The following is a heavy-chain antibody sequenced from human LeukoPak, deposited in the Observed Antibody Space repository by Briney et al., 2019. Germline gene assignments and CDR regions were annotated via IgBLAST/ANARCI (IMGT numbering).Heavy chain of an antibody. V-gene: IGHV1-24*01. J-gene: IGHJ4*02. CDR3: ATDLYYYDSSGYTY. CDR2: FDPEDGET. D-gene: IGHD3-22*01. Sequence: ASVKVSCKVSGYTLTELSMHWVRQAPGKGLEWMGGFDPEDGETIYAQKFQGRVTMTEDTSTDTACMELSSLRSEDTAVYYCATDLYYYDSSGYTYWGQGTLVTVSS. CDR1: GYTLTELS.